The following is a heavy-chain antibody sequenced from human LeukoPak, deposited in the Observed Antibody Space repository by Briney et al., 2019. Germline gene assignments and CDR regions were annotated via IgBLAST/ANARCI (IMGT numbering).Heavy chain of an antibody. CDR3: ARSTLAAAGTGGFDY. D-gene: IGHD6-13*01. CDR1: GGSFSGYY. V-gene: IGHV4-34*01. J-gene: IGHJ4*02. Sequence: PSETLSLTCAVYGGSFSGYYWSWIRRPPGKGLEWIGEINHSGSTNYNPSLKSRVTISVDTSKNQFSLKLSSVTAADTAVYYCARSTLAAAGTGGFDYWGQGTLVTVSS. CDR2: INHSGST.